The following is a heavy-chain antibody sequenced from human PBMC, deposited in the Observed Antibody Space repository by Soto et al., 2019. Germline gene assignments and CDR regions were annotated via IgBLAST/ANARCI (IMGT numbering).Heavy chain of an antibody. J-gene: IGHJ6*03. Sequence: QVQLVESGGGVVQPGRSLRLSCAASGFTFSSYGMHWVRQAPGKGLEWVAVIWYDGSNKYYADSVKGRFTISRDNSKNTVYLQMNSLRAEDTAVYYCARSGYRYYYYYYMDVWGKGTTVTVSS. V-gene: IGHV3-33*01. CDR2: IWYDGSNK. D-gene: IGHD3-3*01. CDR1: GFTFSSYG. CDR3: ARSGYRYYYYYYMDV.